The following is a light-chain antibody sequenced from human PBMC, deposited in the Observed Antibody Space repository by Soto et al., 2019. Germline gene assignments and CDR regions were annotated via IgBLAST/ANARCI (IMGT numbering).Light chain of an antibody. CDR3: SSYTSSSTLV. J-gene: IGLJ2*01. CDR1: SSDVGGYNY. V-gene: IGLV2-14*01. CDR2: DVS. Sequence: QSVLTQPASVSGSPGQSITISCTGTSSDVGGYNYVSWYQQHPGKAPKLMIYDVSNRPSGVSNRFSGSKSGNTASLTISALQAEDEADYYCSSYTSSSTLVFGGGTKLTVL.